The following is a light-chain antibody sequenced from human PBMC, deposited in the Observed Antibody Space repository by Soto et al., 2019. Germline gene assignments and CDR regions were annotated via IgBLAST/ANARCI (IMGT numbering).Light chain of an antibody. CDR1: QSVLYSSNNKNY. CDR2: WAS. V-gene: IGKV4-1*01. J-gene: IGKJ5*01. CDR3: QQANSFPIT. Sequence: DIVMTQSPDSLAVSLGERATINCKSSQSVLYSSNNKNYLAWYQQKPGQPPKLLIYWASIRESGVPDRFSGSRSGTDFTLTISSLQPEDFATYYCQQANSFPITFGQGTRLEI.